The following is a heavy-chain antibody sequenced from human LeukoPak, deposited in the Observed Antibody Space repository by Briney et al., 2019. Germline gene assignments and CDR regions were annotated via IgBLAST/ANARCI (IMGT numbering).Heavy chain of an antibody. CDR1: GFTFSSYA. Sequence: PGGSLRLSCAASGFTFSSYAMSWVRQAPGKGLEWAPPISGSGGSTYYADSVKGRFAISRDNSKNTLYLQMNSLRAEDTAVYYCAKPHSSGYYWGPFDYWGQGTLVTVSS. CDR2: ISGSGGST. CDR3: AKPHSSGYYWGPFDY. D-gene: IGHD3-22*01. V-gene: IGHV3-23*01. J-gene: IGHJ4*02.